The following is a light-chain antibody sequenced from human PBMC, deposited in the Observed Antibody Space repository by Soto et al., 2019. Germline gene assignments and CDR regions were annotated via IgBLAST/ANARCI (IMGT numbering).Light chain of an antibody. CDR2: DAS. J-gene: IGKJ1*01. V-gene: IGKV1-5*01. CDR3: QHYNSYSEA. CDR1: HTISSW. Sequence: DIQMTQSPSTLSGSVGDRVTITCRASHTISSWLAWYQHKPGKAPKLLIYDASNLDSGVPSRFSGSGSGTEFSLTISNLQPDDCATYYCQHYNSYSEAFGQGTKVDI.